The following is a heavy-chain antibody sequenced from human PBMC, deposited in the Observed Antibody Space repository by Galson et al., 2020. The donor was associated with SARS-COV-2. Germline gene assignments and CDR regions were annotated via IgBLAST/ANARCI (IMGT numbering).Heavy chain of an antibody. V-gene: IGHV1-8*01. J-gene: IGHJ5*02. D-gene: IGHD6-19*01. CDR3: ARASSGWSETINWFDP. CDR2: MNPNSGNT. CDR1: GYTFTSYD. Sequence: ASVKVSCKASGYTFTSYDINWVRQATGQGLEWMGWMNPNSGNTGYAQKFQGRVTMTRNTSISTAYMELSSLRSEDTAVYYCARASSGWSETINWFDPWGQGTLVTVSS.